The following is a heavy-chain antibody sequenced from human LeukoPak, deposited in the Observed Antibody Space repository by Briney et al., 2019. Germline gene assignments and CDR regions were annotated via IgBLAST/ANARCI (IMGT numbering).Heavy chain of an antibody. Sequence: SETLSLTCTVSGGSISSSSYYWGWVRQPPGKGLEWIGSIYYSGNTYYNPSLKSRVTISVDTSKNQFSLKLSSVTAADTAVYYCASSGSYRTPRKYWGQGTLVTVSS. CDR1: GGSISSSSYY. CDR2: IYYSGNT. D-gene: IGHD1-26*01. V-gene: IGHV4-39*01. J-gene: IGHJ4*02. CDR3: ASSGSYRTPRKY.